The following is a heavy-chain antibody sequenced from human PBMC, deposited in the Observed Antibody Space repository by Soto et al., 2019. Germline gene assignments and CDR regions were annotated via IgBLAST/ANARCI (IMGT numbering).Heavy chain of an antibody. Sequence: PGGSLRLSCATSGFHFNSYQMNWVRQAPGGGLEWVAYISSGGSATYYADSVKGRFTISRDNAENSLYLQMNNLRAEDTAIYYCARDNIRSTGIPYWGQGTLVTVSS. J-gene: IGHJ4*02. CDR2: ISSGGSAT. V-gene: IGHV3-48*03. D-gene: IGHD5-18*01. CDR3: ARDNIRSTGIPY. CDR1: GFHFNSYQ.